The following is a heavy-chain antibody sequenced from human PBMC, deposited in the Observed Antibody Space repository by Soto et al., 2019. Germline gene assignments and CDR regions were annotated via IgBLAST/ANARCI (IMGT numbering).Heavy chain of an antibody. CDR3: ASTGLYYYDSSGISAFDI. CDR2: IYPGDSDT. CDR1: GYSFTSYW. Sequence: GESLKISCKGSGYSFTSYWIGWVRQMPGKGLEWTGIIYPGDSDTRYSPSFQGQVTISADKSISTAYLQWSSLKASDTAMYYCASTGLYYYDSSGISAFDIWGQGTMVTVSS. D-gene: IGHD3-22*01. J-gene: IGHJ3*02. V-gene: IGHV5-51*01.